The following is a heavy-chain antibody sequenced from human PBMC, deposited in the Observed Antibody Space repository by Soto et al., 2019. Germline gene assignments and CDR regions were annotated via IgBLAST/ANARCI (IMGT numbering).Heavy chain of an antibody. J-gene: IGHJ4*02. CDR1: GFTFSSYA. V-gene: IGHV3-30-3*01. CDR3: AREENYFDY. Sequence: GGSLRLSCAASGFTFSSYAMHWVRQAPGKGLEWVAVISYDGSNKYYADSVKGRFTISRDNSKNTLYLQMNSLRAEDTAVYYCAREENYFDYWGQGTLVTVSS. CDR2: ISYDGSNK.